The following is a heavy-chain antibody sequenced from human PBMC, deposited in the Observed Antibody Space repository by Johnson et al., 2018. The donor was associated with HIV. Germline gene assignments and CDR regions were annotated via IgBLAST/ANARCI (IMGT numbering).Heavy chain of an antibody. CDR1: GFTFSSYD. V-gene: IGHV3-13*01. CDR3: AREQSGIAAAGNENAFDI. D-gene: IGHD6-13*01. Sequence: VQLVESGGGLVQPGGSLRLSCAASGFTFSSYDMHWVRQATGKGLEWVSAIGTAGDTYYPGYVKGRFTISRDNSKNTLYLQMKSLRAEDTAVYYCAREQSGIAAAGNENAFDIWGQVTMVTVSS. CDR2: IGTAGDT. J-gene: IGHJ3*02.